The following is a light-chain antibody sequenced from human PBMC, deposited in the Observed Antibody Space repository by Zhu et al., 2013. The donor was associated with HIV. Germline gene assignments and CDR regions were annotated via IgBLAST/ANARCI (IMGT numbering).Light chain of an antibody. V-gene: IGKV3D-15*01. Sequence: EIVMTQSPATLSVSPGERATLSCRASETVRDNVAWYQQKPGQPPRLLIFGASTRATGTPSRISASGSGTEFSLIISSLQPEDFAVYYCQQYFKLPVTFGGGTKVDVK. J-gene: IGKJ4*01. CDR1: ETVRDN. CDR2: GAS. CDR3: QQYFKLPVT.